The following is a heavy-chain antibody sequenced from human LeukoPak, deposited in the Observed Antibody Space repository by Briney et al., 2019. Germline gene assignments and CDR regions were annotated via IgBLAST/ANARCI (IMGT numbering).Heavy chain of an antibody. J-gene: IGHJ4*02. CDR2: IKQDGSEK. D-gene: IGHD6-6*01. V-gene: IGHV3-7*01. CDR3: ARGLAEYNRYFDY. CDR1: GFTFSSFA. Sequence: GGSLRLSCAGSGFTFSSFAMTWVRQAPGKGLEWVASIKQDGSEKYYVDSVKGRFTISRDNAKNSLYLQMNSLRAEDTAVYYCARGLAEYNRYFDYWGQGTLVTVSS.